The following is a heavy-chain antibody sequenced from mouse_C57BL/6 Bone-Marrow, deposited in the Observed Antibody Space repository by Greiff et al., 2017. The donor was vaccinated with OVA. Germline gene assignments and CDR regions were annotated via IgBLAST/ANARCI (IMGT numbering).Heavy chain of an antibody. CDR1: GFTFSSYA. D-gene: IGHD2-1*01. CDR2: ISDGGSYT. CDR3: ARDRYGNLYYFDD. J-gene: IGHJ2*01. V-gene: IGHV5-4*01. Sequence: EVQLVESGGGLVKPGGSLKLSCAASGFTFSSYAMSWVRQTPEKRLEWVATISDGGSYTYYPDNVKGRFTISRDNAKNNLYLQMSHLKSEDTAMYYCARDRYGNLYYFDDWGQGTTLTVSS.